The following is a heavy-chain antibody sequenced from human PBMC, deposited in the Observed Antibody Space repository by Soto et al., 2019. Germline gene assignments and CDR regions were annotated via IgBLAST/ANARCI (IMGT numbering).Heavy chain of an antibody. CDR3: AKVPLLWFGTYYFDY. Sequence: GGSLRLACAASGFTFSSYAMSWVRQAPGKGLEWVSAISGSGGSTYYADSVKGRFTISRDNSKNTLYLQMNSLGAEDTAVYYCAKVPLLWFGTYYFDYWGQGTLVTVSS. CDR2: ISGSGGST. J-gene: IGHJ4*02. CDR1: GFTFSSYA. D-gene: IGHD3-10*01. V-gene: IGHV3-23*01.